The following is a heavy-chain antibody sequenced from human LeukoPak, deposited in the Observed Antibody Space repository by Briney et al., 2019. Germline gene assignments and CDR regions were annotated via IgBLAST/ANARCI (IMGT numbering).Heavy chain of an antibody. CDR2: IYPGDSDT. D-gene: IGHD5-12*01. Sequence: GESLKISCKGSGYTFTSYWIVWVRQMPGKGLEWMGIIYPGDSDTRYSPSFQGQVTISADKSISTAYLQWSSLKASDTAMYYCARHVRESRLRQTRPTGYYYYMDVWGKGTTVTVSS. V-gene: IGHV5-51*01. J-gene: IGHJ6*03. CDR1: GYTFTSYW. CDR3: ARHVRESRLRQTRPTGYYYYMDV.